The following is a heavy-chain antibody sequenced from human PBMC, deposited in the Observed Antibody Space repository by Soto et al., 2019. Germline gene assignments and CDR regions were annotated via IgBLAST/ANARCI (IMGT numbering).Heavy chain of an antibody. V-gene: IGHV4-59*11. D-gene: IGHD1-7*01. Sequence: QVQLQESGPGLVKPSETLSLTCTVSGGSISGHYWSWIRQPPGKGLEWIGFIYYSGSTRYHPSLKSPVTISVDTSKNQFSLRLTSVIAAVTAVYYCARDRTGTKPNYMEVWGKGTTVSVSS. CDR1: GGSISGHY. J-gene: IGHJ6*03. CDR2: IYYSGST. CDR3: ARDRTGTKPNYMEV.